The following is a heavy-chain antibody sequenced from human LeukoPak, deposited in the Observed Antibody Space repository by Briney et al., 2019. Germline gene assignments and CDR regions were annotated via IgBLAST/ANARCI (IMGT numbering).Heavy chain of an antibody. CDR3: ARASTIAYSDLCNWFDP. CDR1: GYTFTSYG. D-gene: IGHD2-2*01. V-gene: IGHV1-18*03. CDR2: ISAYNGNT. J-gene: IGHJ5*02. Sequence: GASVKVSCKASGYTFTSYGISWVRHAPGQGLEWMGWISAYNGNTNYAQKLQGRVTMTTDTSTSTAYMELRSLRSDDMAVYYCARASTIAYSDLCNWFDPWGQGTLVTVSS.